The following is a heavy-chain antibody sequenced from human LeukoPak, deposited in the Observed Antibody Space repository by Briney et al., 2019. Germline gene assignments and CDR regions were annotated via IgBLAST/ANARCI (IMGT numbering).Heavy chain of an antibody. CDR2: INPNSGGT. V-gene: IGHV1-2*02. J-gene: IGHJ4*02. CDR3: ARGGSSGSSGWNWFRIDY. D-gene: IGHD6-19*01. Sequence: ASVKVSCKASGYTFTGYYMHWVRQAPGQGLEWMGWINPNSGGTNYAQKFQGRVTMTRDTSISTAYMELSRLRSDDTAVYYCARGGSSGSSGWNWFRIDYWGQGTLVTVSS. CDR1: GYTFTGYY.